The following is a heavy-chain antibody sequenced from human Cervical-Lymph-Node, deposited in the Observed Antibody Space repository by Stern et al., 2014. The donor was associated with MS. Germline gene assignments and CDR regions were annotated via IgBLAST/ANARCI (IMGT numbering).Heavy chain of an antibody. CDR3: ATEGSQLERPAFDI. CDR2: FDSEEGET. Sequence: QVQLVPSGPEMKKPGASVKVSRKISGDTLTELFTHWVRQSPGKRHDMMGGFDSEEGETNYAPKFQGRVTLTEDTSTDTAYMELSSLRPDDTAVYYCATEGSQLERPAFDIWGQGTKVTVSS. D-gene: IGHD1-1*01. CDR1: GDTLTELF. J-gene: IGHJ3*02. V-gene: IGHV1-24*01.